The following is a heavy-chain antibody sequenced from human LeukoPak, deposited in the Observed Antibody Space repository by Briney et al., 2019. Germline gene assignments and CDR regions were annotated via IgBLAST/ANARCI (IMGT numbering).Heavy chain of an antibody. V-gene: IGHV3-23*01. J-gene: IGHJ6*03. CDR2: ISGSDGST. D-gene: IGHD4-23*01. CDR1: GFSFSSYA. CDR3: ARGVVINHYYYYYYMDV. Sequence: GGSLRLSCAASGFSFSSYAMSWVRQVPGKGLEWVSGISGSDGSTYYADSVKGRFTISRDNSKSTLYLQMNSLRAEDTAVYYCARGVVINHYYYYYYMDVWGKGTTVTVSS.